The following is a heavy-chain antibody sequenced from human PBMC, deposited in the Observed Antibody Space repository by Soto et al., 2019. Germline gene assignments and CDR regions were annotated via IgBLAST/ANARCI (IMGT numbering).Heavy chain of an antibody. D-gene: IGHD4-17*01. J-gene: IGHJ3*02. V-gene: IGHV3-13*01. CDR3: ARAGVYGSFDI. Sequence: SLRLSCAASGFTFSSYDMHWVRQATGKGLEWVSAIGTAGDTYYPGSVKGRFTISRENAKNSLYLQMNSLGAGDTAVYYCARAGVYGSFDIWGQGTMVTVSS. CDR1: GFTFSSYD. CDR2: IGTAGDT.